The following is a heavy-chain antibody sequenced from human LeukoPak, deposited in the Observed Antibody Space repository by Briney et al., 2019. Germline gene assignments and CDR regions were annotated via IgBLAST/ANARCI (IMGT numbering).Heavy chain of an antibody. V-gene: IGHV3-20*04. CDR2: INWNGGST. CDR1: GFTFDDYG. J-gene: IGHJ4*02. CDR3: ARVNLKWLSFDY. D-gene: IGHD3-22*01. Sequence: GGSLRLSCAASGFTFDDYGMSWVRQAPGKGLEWVSGINWNGGSTGYADSVKGRFTISRDNAKNSLYLQMNSLRAEDTAVYYCARVNLKWLSFDYWGQGTLVTVSS.